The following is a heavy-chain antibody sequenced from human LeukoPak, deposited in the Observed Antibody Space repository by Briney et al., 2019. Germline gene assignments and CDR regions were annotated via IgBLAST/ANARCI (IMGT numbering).Heavy chain of an antibody. Sequence: GRSLRLSCAASKFTVSSTYMSWVRQAPGKGLEWVSVLYTTGRTEYAGSVKGRFTVSRDSSKNTLFLQMNSLRAEDTAVYYCAGENGRGVLSPYYDLWGQGTLVTVTS. CDR1: KFTVSSTY. J-gene: IGHJ4*02. V-gene: IGHV3-66*01. CDR2: LYTTGRT. CDR3: AGENGRGVLSPYYDL. D-gene: IGHD3-10*01.